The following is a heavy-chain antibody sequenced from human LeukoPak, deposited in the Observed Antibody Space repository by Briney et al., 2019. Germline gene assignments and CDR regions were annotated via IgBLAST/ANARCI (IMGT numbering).Heavy chain of an antibody. CDR1: GFTFSSYW. J-gene: IGHJ4*02. D-gene: IGHD6-19*01. V-gene: IGHV3-7*03. Sequence: PGGSLRLSCAASGFTFSSYWMSWVRQAPGKGLQWVANIKQDGSEKYYVDSVKGRFTISRDNAKNSLYLQMNSLRAEDTAVYYCARVGSGRRGSPDYWGQGTLVTVSS. CDR2: IKQDGSEK. CDR3: ARVGSGRRGSPDY.